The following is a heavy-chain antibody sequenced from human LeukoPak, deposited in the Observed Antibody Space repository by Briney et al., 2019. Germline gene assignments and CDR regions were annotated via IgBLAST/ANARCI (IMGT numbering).Heavy chain of an antibody. CDR2: TFYSGST. J-gene: IGHJ4*02. CDR1: GGSISSGGYY. Sequence: SESLSLTCTVSGGSISSGGYYWSWIRQHPGKGLEWIGYTFYSGSTYYNPSLKSRATISVDTSKTQFYLKLSSVTAADTAVYYSARVIKTWIQLPYYFDYWGQGTLVTVSS. V-gene: IGHV4-31*03. D-gene: IGHD5-18*01. CDR3: ARVIKTWIQLPYYFDY.